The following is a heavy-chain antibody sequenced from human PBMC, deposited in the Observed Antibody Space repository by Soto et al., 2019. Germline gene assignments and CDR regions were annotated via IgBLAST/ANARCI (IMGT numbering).Heavy chain of an antibody. D-gene: IGHD2-15*01. V-gene: IGHV4-4*02. CDR3: ARAKRCNTLRGPHSFDT. J-gene: IGHJ4*02. CDR2: VYHSGST. CDR1: GGSISTNNW. Sequence: QVQLQESGPGLVNASGTLSLTCGVSGGSISTNNWWRWVRQPPGQGLAWIAEVYHSGSTNYTPSLKRRRTISVDKSKNQVSLRLTSVTAADSAVYYCARAKRCNTLRGPHSFDTWGQGTLVTVSS.